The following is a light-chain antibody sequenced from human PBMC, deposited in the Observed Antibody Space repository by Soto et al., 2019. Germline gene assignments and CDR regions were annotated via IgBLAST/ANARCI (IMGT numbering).Light chain of an antibody. CDR3: QQHISWPLT. Sequence: EIVLTQSPVTLSLSPGERATLSCRASQSVSSYLAWYQQKPGQAPRLLVYDASNRATGIPTRFSGSGSGTDFTLTISNLEPEDFAVYYCQQHISWPLTFGGGTKVEIK. CDR2: DAS. CDR1: QSVSSY. J-gene: IGKJ4*01. V-gene: IGKV3-11*01.